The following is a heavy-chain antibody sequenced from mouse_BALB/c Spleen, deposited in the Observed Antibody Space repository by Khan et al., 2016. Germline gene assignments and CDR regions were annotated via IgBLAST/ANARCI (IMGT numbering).Heavy chain of an antibody. D-gene: IGHD1-1*01. J-gene: IGHJ3*01. Sequence: VQLQQSGPELVKPGASVKMSCKASGYTFTSYVMHWVKQKPGQGLEWIGYINPYNDGTKYNEKFKGKATLTSDKSSNTAYMELRSLTSGDSAVNYCASDGQSPGWFAYWGQGTLGTVSA. CDR2: INPYNDGT. CDR1: GYTFTSYV. V-gene: IGHV1S136*01. CDR3: ASDGQSPGWFAY.